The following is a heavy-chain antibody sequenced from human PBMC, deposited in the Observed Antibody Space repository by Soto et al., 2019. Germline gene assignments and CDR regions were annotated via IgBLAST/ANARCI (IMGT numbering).Heavy chain of an antibody. CDR2: ILVGGST. D-gene: IGHD3-9*01. V-gene: IGHV3-23*01. Sequence: PGGSLRLSCAVSGFICSSYDMSWVRQAPGKGLEWVSTILVGGSTHYEDSVRGRVTIARDTSKNTVYLQMNSLTAGDTAVYYCAKATATGRGAFEIYGQGTMVT. CDR3: AKATATGRGAFEI. CDR1: GFICSSYD. J-gene: IGHJ3*02.